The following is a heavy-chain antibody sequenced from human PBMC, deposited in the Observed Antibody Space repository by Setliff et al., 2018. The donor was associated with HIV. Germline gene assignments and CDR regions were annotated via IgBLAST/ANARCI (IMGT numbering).Heavy chain of an antibody. Sequence: SETLSLTCTVSGGSINNYYWSWIRQPPGKGLEWIGYIYPNGSPDYPSGNIVYNPSFRSRVTLSLDTSKNQFSLKLTSVTAADADVYYCTGDYNSGSYRFDYWGQGTPVTVS. J-gene: IGHJ4*02. CDR2: IYPNGSP. V-gene: IGHV4-4*08. CDR1: GGSINNYY. CDR3: TGDYNSGSYRFDY. D-gene: IGHD3-10*01.